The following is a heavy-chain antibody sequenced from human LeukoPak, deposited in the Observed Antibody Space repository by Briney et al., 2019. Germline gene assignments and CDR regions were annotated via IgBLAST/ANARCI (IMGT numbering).Heavy chain of an antibody. CDR2: IGTAGDT. V-gene: IGHV3-13*01. CDR3: AREHNWKSGYYYMDV. D-gene: IGHD1-1*01. Sequence: GESLRLSCAASGFTFSAYDMHWVRQATGKGLEWVSAIGTAGDTYYAGSVKGRFTISRENAKNSLYLQMNSLTAGDTAVYYCAREHNWKSGYYYMDVWGNGTTVTVSS. J-gene: IGHJ6*03. CDR1: GFTFSAYD.